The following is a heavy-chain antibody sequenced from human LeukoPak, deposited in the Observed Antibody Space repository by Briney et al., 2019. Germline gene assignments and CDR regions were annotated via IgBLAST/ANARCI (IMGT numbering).Heavy chain of an antibody. V-gene: IGHV3-11*01. CDR1: GGSFSGYY. CDR3: ARGSIGSYRDFDY. J-gene: IGHJ4*02. CDR2: ISSSGSTI. D-gene: IGHD1-26*01. Sequence: LSLTCAVYGGSFSGYYMSWIRQAPGKGLEWVSYISSSGSTIYYADSVKGRFTISRDNAKNSLYLQMNSLRAEDTAVYYCARGSIGSYRDFDYWGQGTLVTVSS.